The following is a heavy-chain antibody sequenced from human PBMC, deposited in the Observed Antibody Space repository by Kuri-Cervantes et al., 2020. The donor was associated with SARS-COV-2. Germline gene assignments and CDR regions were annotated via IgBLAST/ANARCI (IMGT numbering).Heavy chain of an antibody. CDR1: GFSLSNARMG. V-gene: IGHV2-26*01. D-gene: IGHD3-3*01. CDR3: ARSITIFGVVINAFYI. J-gene: IGHJ3*02. Sequence: SGPTLVKPTATLTLTCTVSGFSLSNARMGVSWIRQPPGKALEWLAHIFSNDEKSYSTSLKSMLTISKDTSKSQVVLTMTNMDPVDTATYYCARSITIFGVVINAFYIWGQGTMVTVSS. CDR2: IFSNDEK.